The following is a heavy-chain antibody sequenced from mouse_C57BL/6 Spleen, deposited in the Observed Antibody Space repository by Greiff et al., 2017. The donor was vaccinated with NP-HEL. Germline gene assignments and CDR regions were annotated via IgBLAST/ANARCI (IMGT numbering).Heavy chain of an antibody. Sequence: VQLQQSGPELVKPGASVKISCKASGYTFTDYYMNWVKQSHGKSLEWIGDINPNNGGTSYNQKFKGKATLTVDKSSSTAYMELRSLTSEDSAVYYCAGIYYDYDGDAMDYWGQGTSVTVSS. V-gene: IGHV1-26*01. J-gene: IGHJ4*01. CDR1: GYTFTDYY. CDR2: INPNNGGT. CDR3: AGIYYDYDGDAMDY. D-gene: IGHD2-4*01.